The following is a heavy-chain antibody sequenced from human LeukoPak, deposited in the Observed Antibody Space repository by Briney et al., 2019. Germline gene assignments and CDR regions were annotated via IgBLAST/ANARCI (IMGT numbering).Heavy chain of an antibody. Sequence: PSETLSLTCTVSGASINDYFWSWIRQSAGQGLEWIGRFHTSGATKYNPSLGSRVTISVDRSKNQFSLKLSSVTAADTAVYYCATDFSTNGVWAYWGQGTLVTVSS. CDR2: FHTSGAT. CDR3: ATDFSTNGVWAY. CDR1: GASINDYF. D-gene: IGHD2-8*01. V-gene: IGHV4-4*07. J-gene: IGHJ4*02.